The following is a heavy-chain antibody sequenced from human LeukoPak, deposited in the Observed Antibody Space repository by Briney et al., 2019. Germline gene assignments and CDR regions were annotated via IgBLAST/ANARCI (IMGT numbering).Heavy chain of an antibody. V-gene: IGHV4-34*01. J-gene: IGHJ4*02. CDR1: GGSFSGYY. Sequence: SETLSLTCAVYGGSFSGYYWSWIRQPPGKGLEWIGEINHSGSTNYNPSLKSRVTISVDTSKNQFSLKLSSVTAADTAVYYCARGFPGYDILTGYYCYFDYWGQGTLVTVSS. D-gene: IGHD3-9*01. CDR2: INHSGST. CDR3: ARGFPGYDILTGYYCYFDY.